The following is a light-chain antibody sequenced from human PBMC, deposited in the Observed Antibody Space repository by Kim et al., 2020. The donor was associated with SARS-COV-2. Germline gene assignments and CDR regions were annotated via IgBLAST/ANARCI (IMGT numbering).Light chain of an antibody. J-gene: IGKJ1*01. CDR2: TTS. CDR3: QQYHSYST. CDR1: EGVGVY. Sequence: SASVGDRVPITGRASEGVGVYLAWYQRKPGTAPKLLIHTTSILESGVPSRFSGSGSGTEFTLTISSLQPDDSATYYCQQYHSYSTFGQGTKVDIK. V-gene: IGKV1-5*03.